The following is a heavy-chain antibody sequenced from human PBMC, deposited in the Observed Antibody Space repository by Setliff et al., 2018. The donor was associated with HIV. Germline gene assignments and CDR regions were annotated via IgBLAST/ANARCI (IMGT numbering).Heavy chain of an antibody. CDR1: GYTFTNYG. CDR2: ISAYNGNT. Sequence: ASVKVSCKASGYTFTNYGISWVRQAPGQGLEWMGWISAYNGNTNYAQKLQGRVTMTTDTSTSTACMELRSLRSDDTAVYYCARYDSSGYYPSNYYYGMDVWGQGTTVTSP. V-gene: IGHV1-18*01. J-gene: IGHJ6*02. CDR3: ARYDSSGYYPSNYYYGMDV. D-gene: IGHD3-22*01.